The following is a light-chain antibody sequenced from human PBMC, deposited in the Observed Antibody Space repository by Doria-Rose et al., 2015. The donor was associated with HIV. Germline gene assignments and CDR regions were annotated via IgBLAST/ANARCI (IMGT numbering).Light chain of an antibody. Sequence: DIRMTQSPSTLPASVGDRVSITCRASQTISGWLAWYQQKPWKATKLLIDKVSTLENGVPSRVSGSESGTEFALTISSLQPDDFATYYCQQYNSYSPSTFGQGTKVEIK. V-gene: IGKV1-5*03. CDR3: QQYNSYSPST. CDR1: QTISGW. CDR2: KVS. J-gene: IGKJ1*01.